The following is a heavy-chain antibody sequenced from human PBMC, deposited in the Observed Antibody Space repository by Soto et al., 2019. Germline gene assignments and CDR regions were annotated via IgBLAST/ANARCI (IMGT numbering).Heavy chain of an antibody. CDR1: GYPFTDFA. D-gene: IGHD4-17*01. CDR2: ISPYNGNT. CDR3: ARDGDYGDSRLHDSFDV. V-gene: IGHV1-18*01. Sequence: QARLVQSGPEVKKPGASVKVSCKASGYPFTDFAISWVRQAPGQGLEWMGWISPYNGNTNYASKIKDRVSMTADASTGTAYVEVRSLKSHDTATSFRARDGDYGDSRLHDSFDVWGQGTMVTVSS. J-gene: IGHJ3*01.